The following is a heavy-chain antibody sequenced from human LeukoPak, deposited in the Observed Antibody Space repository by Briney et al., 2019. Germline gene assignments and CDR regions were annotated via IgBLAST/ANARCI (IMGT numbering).Heavy chain of an antibody. V-gene: IGHV3-30*07. CDR1: GFAFSSFA. J-gene: IGHJ4*02. CDR2: ISKDGSNN. CDR3: AREGDYCTNGVCHRPLDY. Sequence: GGSLRLSYAASGFAFSSFAMDWVRQAPGKGLGWVAVISKDGSNNNYADSVKGRFTISRDNSKNTLYLQMNSLRAEDTAVYYRAREGDYCTNGVCHRPLDYWGQGTLVTVSS. D-gene: IGHD2-8*01.